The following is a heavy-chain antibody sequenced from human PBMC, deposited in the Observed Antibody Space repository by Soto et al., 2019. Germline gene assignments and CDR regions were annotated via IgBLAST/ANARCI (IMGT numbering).Heavy chain of an antibody. Sequence: ASVKVSCKASGYTFTSYFISWVRQAPAQGLEWMGWISAYNGNTNYSQKPQCRGTMTTDTSTNTAHMELRRLRSDDTDVYYCARSPNYDFWSGYYSALHLSYYYGMDVWGQGTTVTVSS. CDR1: GYTFTSYF. J-gene: IGHJ6*02. D-gene: IGHD3-3*01. CDR2: ISAYNGNT. V-gene: IGHV1-18*01. CDR3: ARSPNYDFWSGYYSALHLSYYYGMDV.